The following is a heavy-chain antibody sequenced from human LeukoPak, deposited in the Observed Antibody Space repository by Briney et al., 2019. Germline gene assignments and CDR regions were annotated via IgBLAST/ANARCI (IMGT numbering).Heavy chain of an antibody. CDR2: IKQDESEK. CDR1: AFTFSSYW. V-gene: IGHV3-7*03. J-gene: IGHJ4*02. CDR3: ARGNDYGDHVGIYFDY. D-gene: IGHD4-17*01. Sequence: GGSLRLSCAASAFTFSSYWMSWARQAPGKGLEWVANIKQDESEKYYVDSVKGRFTISRDNAKNSLYLQINSLRAEDTAVYYCARGNDYGDHVGIYFDYWGQGTLVIVSS.